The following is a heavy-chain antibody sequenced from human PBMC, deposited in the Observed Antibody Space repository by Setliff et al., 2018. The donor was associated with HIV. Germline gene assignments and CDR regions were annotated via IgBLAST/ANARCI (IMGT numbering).Heavy chain of an antibody. Sequence: SETLSLTCSVSGASFSNSNYYWGWIRQPPGKGLEWIGSVYYSGTTYYSPSLKSRVTIYEDASKNQFSLRLRSVTAADTAFYYCARAFLLVPAARDYYYYMDVWGKGTTVTVSS. D-gene: IGHD2-2*01. CDR1: GASFSNSNYY. CDR2: VYYSGTT. J-gene: IGHJ6*03. CDR3: ARAFLLVPAARDYYYYMDV. V-gene: IGHV4-39*01.